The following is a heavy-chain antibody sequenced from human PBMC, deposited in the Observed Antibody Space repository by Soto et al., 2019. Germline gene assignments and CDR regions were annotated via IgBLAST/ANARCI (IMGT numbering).Heavy chain of an antibody. CDR1: GGSISSYY. CDR2: IYYSGST. V-gene: IGHV4-59*01. D-gene: IGHD3-9*01. Sequence: SETLSLTCTVSGGSISSYYWSWIRQPPGKGLEWIGYIYYSGSTNYNPSLKSRVTISVDTSKNQFSLKLSSVTAADTAVYYCARLLSYDILTGYYSYFDYWGQGTLVTVSS. J-gene: IGHJ4*02. CDR3: ARLLSYDILTGYYSYFDY.